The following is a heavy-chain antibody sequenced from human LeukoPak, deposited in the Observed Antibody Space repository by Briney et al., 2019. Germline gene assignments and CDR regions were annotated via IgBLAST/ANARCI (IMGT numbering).Heavy chain of an antibody. CDR1: GFTFSNYA. CDR3: ARASYSYDINGWVPFDY. Sequence: GGSLRLSCAAYGFTFSNYAMSWVRQAPGKGLEWVSAISDSGGDTYHADSVKGRFTISRDNSKNTLYVQMNSLRAEDTAVYYCARASYSYDINGWVPFDYWGQGTLVTVSS. J-gene: IGHJ4*02. D-gene: IGHD3-22*01. V-gene: IGHV3-23*01. CDR2: ISDSGGDT.